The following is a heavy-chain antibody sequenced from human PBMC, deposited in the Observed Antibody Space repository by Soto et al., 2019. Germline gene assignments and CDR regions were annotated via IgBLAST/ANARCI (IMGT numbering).Heavy chain of an antibody. D-gene: IGHD6-19*01. CDR3: ARYSSGWSRRRFDP. V-gene: IGHV4-39*01. J-gene: IGHJ5*02. CDR2: IYYSGIT. Sequence: SETLSLTCTVSGGSISSSSYYWGWIRQPPGKGLEWIGSIYYSGITYYNPSLKSRVTISVDTSKNQFSLKLSSVTAADTAVYYCARYSSGWSRRRFDPWGQGTLVTVSS. CDR1: GGSISSSSYY.